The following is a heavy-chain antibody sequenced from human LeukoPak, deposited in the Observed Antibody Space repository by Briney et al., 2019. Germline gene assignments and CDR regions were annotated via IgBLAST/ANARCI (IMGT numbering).Heavy chain of an antibody. J-gene: IGHJ4*02. CDR2: IFYSGST. D-gene: IGHD6-6*01. CDR1: GGSIRSHY. CDR3: ARALYSSSSEFDY. Sequence: SETLSLTCTVSGGSIRSHYWNRLRQPPGKGLEWIGYIFYSGSTNYNPSLKSRVTISVDTSKNQFSLKLSSVTAADTAVYYCARALYSSSSEFDYWGQGTLVTVSS. V-gene: IGHV4-59*11.